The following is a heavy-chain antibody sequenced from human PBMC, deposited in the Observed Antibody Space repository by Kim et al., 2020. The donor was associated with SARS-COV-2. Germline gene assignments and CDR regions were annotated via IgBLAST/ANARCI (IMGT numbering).Heavy chain of an antibody. J-gene: IGHJ3*02. CDR1: GGTFSSYA. D-gene: IGHD1-7*01. CDR3: ARDLFSGELGNAFDI. CDR2: IIPIFGTA. V-gene: IGHV1-69*13. Sequence: SVKVSCKASGGTFSSYAISWVRQAPGQGLEWMGGIIPIFGTANYAQKFQGRVTITADESTSTAYMELSSLRSEDTAVYYCARDLFSGELGNAFDIWGQGTMVTVSS.